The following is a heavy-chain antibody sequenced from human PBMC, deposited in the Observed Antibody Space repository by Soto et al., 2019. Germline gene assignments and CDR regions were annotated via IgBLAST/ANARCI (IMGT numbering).Heavy chain of an antibody. CDR3: ARDGVGATTYFGYLDY. CDR2: TRHDGSNT. V-gene: IGHV3-33*01. Sequence: QVQLVESGGGVVQPGRSLRLSCAASGFNFRGYGMHWVRQAPGKGLEWVAITRHDGSNTYYADSVRGRFTISRDNSKNTLYLQMNSLRVEDTAVDYCARDGVGATTYFGYLDYWGQGTLITVSP. CDR1: GFNFRGYG. D-gene: IGHD1-26*01. J-gene: IGHJ4*02.